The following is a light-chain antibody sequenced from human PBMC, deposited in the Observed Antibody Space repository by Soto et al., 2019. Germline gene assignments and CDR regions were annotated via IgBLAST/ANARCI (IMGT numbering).Light chain of an antibody. CDR3: QQYTNVPT. Sequence: DIQMTQSPSSLSASVGDRVTITCRASQGISTYLAWYQQKPGKVPKLLISAASTLQSGVPSRYSGSGSGTDFTLTISSLQLEEVATYYCQQYTNVPTFGGGTKVEIK. J-gene: IGKJ4*01. CDR2: AAS. V-gene: IGKV1-27*01. CDR1: QGISTY.